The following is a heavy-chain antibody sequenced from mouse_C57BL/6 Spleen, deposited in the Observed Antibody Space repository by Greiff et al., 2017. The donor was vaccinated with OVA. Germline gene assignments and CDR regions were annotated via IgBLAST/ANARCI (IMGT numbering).Heavy chain of an antibody. V-gene: IGHV2-5*01. CDR1: GFSLTSYG. D-gene: IGHD1-1*01. CDR3: ATDYYGSSYSWFAY. CDR2: IWRGGST. J-gene: IGHJ3*01. Sequence: VQLQQSGPGLVQPSQRLSITCTVSGFSLTSYGVHWVRQSPGKGLEWLGVIWRGGSTDYNAAFMSRLSITKDNSKSQVFFKMNSLQADDTAIYYCATDYYGSSYSWFAYWGQGTLVTVSA.